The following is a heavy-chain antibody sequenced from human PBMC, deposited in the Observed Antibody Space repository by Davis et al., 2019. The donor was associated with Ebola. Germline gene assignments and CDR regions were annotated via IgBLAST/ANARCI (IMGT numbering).Heavy chain of an antibody. J-gene: IGHJ4*02. Sequence: GESLKISCAASGFTFSGSAMHWVRQASGKGLEWVGRIRSKANSYATAYAASVKGRFTISRDDSKNTAYLQMNSLRAEDTAVYYCANYCGGDCYPAPFDYWGQGTLVTVSS. D-gene: IGHD2-21*01. CDR1: GFTFSGSA. V-gene: IGHV3-73*01. CDR2: IRSKANSYAT. CDR3: ANYCGGDCYPAPFDY.